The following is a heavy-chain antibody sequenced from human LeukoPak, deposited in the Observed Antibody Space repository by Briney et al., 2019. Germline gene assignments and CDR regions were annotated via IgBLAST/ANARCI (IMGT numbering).Heavy chain of an antibody. D-gene: IGHD5-18*01. J-gene: IGHJ6*02. V-gene: IGHV3-30-3*01. CDR1: GFIFSGYD. CDR3: ARGVGSYGYEYYYGLDV. CDR2: ISYGGTSK. Sequence: PGTSLRLSCAASGFIFSGYDMHWVRQAPGEGPEWLALISYGGTSKDYADSVKGRFTISRDNSKNTLYLQMNSLRGEDRAVYYCARGVGSYGYEYYYGLDVWGQGTTVTVSS.